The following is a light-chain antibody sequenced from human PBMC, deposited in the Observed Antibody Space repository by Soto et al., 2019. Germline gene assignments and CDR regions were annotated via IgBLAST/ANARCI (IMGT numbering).Light chain of an antibody. CDR2: DVS. Sequence: QSVLTQPASVSGSPGQSITISCTGTSSDVGGSNSLSWYQQNPGKVPKLIIYDVSRRPSGISSPFSGSKSGNPASLTIPGLRAEDEADYYCSSYTINGAPLVVGTGTTLTVL. CDR1: SSDVGGSNS. J-gene: IGLJ1*01. CDR3: SSYTINGAPLV. V-gene: IGLV2-14*01.